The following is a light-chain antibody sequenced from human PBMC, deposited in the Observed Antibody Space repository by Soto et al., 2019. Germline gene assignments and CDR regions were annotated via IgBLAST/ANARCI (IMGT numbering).Light chain of an antibody. Sequence: AIQMTQSPSSLSASVGDRVTITCRASQGIRNDLGWYQQKPGKAPKLLMYGASSLQSGVPSRFSGSGSGTDFTLTISRLQPEDFAVYYCHHYGRSPGTFGQGTKVDIK. CDR1: QGIRND. J-gene: IGKJ1*01. CDR2: GAS. V-gene: IGKV1-6*01. CDR3: HHYGRSPGT.